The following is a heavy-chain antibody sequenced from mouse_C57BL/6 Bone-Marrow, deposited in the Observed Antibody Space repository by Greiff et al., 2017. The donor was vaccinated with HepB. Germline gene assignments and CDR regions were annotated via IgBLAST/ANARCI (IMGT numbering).Heavy chain of an antibody. CDR2: ISYDGSN. CDR1: GYSITSGYY. Sequence: VQLQQSGPGLVKPSQSLSLTCSVTGYSITSGYYWNWIRQFPGNKLEWMGYISYDGSNNYNPSLKNRISITRDTSKNQFFLKLNSVTTEDTATYYCARDLLPDYWGQGTTLTVSS. V-gene: IGHV3-6*01. J-gene: IGHJ2*01. CDR3: ARDLLPDY.